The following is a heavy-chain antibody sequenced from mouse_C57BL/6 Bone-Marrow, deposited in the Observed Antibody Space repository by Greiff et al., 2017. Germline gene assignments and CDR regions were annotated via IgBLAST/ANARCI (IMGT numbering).Heavy chain of an antibody. J-gene: IGHJ4*01. Sequence: QVQLQQPGAELVKPGASVKMSCKASGYTFTSYWITWVKQRPGPGLEWIGDIYPGSGSTNYNEKFKSKATLTVDTSSSTAYMQLSSLTSEDSAVYYCARTGFITTVVASYYYAMDYWGQGTSVTVSS. CDR3: ARTGFITTVVASYYYAMDY. CDR1: GYTFTSYW. D-gene: IGHD1-1*01. CDR2: IYPGSGST. V-gene: IGHV1-55*01.